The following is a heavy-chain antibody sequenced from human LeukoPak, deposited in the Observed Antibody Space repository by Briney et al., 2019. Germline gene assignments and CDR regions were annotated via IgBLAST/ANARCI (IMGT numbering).Heavy chain of an antibody. D-gene: IGHD4/OR15-4a*01. CDR3: GRGDYGNFDY. Sequence: GGSLKLSCADSGFTFSKYWMHWVRQVPRKGLIWVSRINNEGNDTNYADSVKGRFTISRDNAKNTLYLQMNSLRAEDTAVYYCGRGDYGNFDYWGQGSLVTVSS. CDR1: GFTFSKYW. J-gene: IGHJ4*02. V-gene: IGHV3-74*01. CDR2: INNEGNDT.